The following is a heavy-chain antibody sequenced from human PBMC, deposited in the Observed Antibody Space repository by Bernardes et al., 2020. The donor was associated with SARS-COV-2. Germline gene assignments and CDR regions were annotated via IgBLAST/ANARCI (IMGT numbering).Heavy chain of an antibody. V-gene: IGHV1-2*02. J-gene: IGHJ3*02. Sequence: ASVKVSCKASGYTFIGYHIQWVRQAPGQGLECMGWFNPNSGGTKYAQKFQGRVSMTRDTSIDTAYMELSSLRSDDTAVYYCARDGIHSDAFDIWGQGTMVTVSS. CDR2: FNPNSGGT. CDR1: GYTFIGYH. CDR3: ARDGIHSDAFDI. D-gene: IGHD1-1*01.